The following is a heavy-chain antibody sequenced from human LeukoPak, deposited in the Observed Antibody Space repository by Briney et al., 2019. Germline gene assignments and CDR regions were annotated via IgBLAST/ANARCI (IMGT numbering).Heavy chain of an antibody. CDR1: GYSFTSYW. V-gene: IGHV5-51*01. D-gene: IGHD2-2*01. CDR2: IYLGDSDT. J-gene: IGHJ5*02. Sequence: GESLQISCKGSGYSFTSYWIGWVRRMSGKGLEWMGIIYLGDSDTRYSPSFQGQVTISADKSISTAYLQWSSLQASDTAIYYCARHRGYCTSTSCPNWFDPWGQGTLVTVSS. CDR3: ARHRGYCTSTSCPNWFDP.